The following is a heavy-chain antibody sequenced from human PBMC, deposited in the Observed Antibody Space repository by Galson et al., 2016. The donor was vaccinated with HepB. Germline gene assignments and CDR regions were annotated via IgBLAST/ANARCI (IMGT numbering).Heavy chain of an antibody. CDR3: ATLWGVFGVDQFFQR. V-gene: IGHV3-23*01. D-gene: IGHD3-3*01. Sequence: SLRLSCAASGLTVRYAVSWVRQAPGKGLQWVSSIGGSGETTSYADPVKGRVTISRDNAQNILFLEMNNLRAEDSALYYCATLWGVFGVDQFFQRWGRGTLVTVSS. CDR1: GLTVRYA. CDR2: IGGSGETT. J-gene: IGHJ1*01.